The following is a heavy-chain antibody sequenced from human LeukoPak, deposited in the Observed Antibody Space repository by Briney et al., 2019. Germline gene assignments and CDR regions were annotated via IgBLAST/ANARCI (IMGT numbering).Heavy chain of an antibody. Sequence: SETLSLTCTVSGGSISSRTYYWGWIRQPPGKGLEWIGSIYHSGSTYYNPSLKSRVTISVDTSKNQFSLKLSSVTAADTAVYYCARDQYWNYYFDYWGQGTLVTVSS. J-gene: IGHJ4*02. CDR1: GGSISSRTYY. CDR3: ARDQYWNYYFDY. CDR2: IYHSGST. V-gene: IGHV4-39*07. D-gene: IGHD1-7*01.